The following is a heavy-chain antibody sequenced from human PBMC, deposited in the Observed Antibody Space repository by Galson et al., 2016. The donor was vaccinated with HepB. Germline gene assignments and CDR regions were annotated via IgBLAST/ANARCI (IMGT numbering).Heavy chain of an antibody. J-gene: IGHJ4*02. D-gene: IGHD2-21*02. Sequence: SETLSLTCAVSGGYISSHDWWSWVRQPPGKGLEWIGEIYHSGSTNYNPSLKSRVTISVDNFKNQFSLKLTSVTAAATAVYYCARNGFHCLDYWGQGILVTVSS. CDR2: IYHSGST. V-gene: IGHV4-4*02. CDR3: ARNGFHCLDY. CDR1: GGYISSHDW.